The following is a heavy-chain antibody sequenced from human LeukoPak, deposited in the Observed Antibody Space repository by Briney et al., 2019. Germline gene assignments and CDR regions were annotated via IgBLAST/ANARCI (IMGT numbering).Heavy chain of an antibody. V-gene: IGHV1-2*02. CDR1: GYTFTSYG. CDR3: ARSLWFGELCWFDP. Sequence: GASVKVSCKASGYTFTSYGISWVRQAPGQGLEWMGWINPNSGGTNYAQKFQGRVTMTRDTSISTAYMELSRLRSDDTAVYYCARSLWFGELCWFDPWGQGTLVTVSS. D-gene: IGHD3-10*01. J-gene: IGHJ5*02. CDR2: INPNSGGT.